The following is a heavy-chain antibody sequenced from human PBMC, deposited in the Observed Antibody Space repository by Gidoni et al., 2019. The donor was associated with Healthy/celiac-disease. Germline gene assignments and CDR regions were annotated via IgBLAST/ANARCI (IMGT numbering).Heavy chain of an antibody. V-gene: IGHV3-30-3*01. Sequence: QVQLVASGGGVVQPGRSLRLSCAASGFTFSSYAMHWVRQAPGKGLEWVAVISYDGSNKYYADSVKGRFTISRDNSKNTLYLQMNSLRAEDTAVYYCARVGGVGYCSGGSCYSGAFDIWGQGTMVTVSS. D-gene: IGHD2-15*01. CDR1: GFTFSSYA. CDR3: ARVGGVGYCSGGSCYSGAFDI. CDR2: ISYDGSNK. J-gene: IGHJ3*02.